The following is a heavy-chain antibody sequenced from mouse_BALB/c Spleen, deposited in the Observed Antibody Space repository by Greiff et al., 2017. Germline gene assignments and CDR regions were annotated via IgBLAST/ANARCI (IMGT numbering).Heavy chain of an antibody. J-gene: IGHJ1*01. CDR1: GFNIKDTY. Sequence: EVKLQESGAELVKPGASVKLSCTASGFNIKDTYMHWVKQRPEQGLEWIGRIDPANGNTKYDPKFQGKATITADTSSNTAYLQLSSLTSEDTAVYYCAREALTRYFDVWGAGTTVTVSS. CDR2: IDPANGNT. D-gene: IGHD1-1*01. CDR3: AREALTRYFDV. V-gene: IGHV14-3*02.